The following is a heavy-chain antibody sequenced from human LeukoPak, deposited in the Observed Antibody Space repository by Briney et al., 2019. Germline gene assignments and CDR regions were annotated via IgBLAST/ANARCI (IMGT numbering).Heavy chain of an antibody. J-gene: IGHJ4*02. Sequence: GGSLRLSCAASGFTFSSYAMHWVRQAPGKGLEWVAVISYDGSNKYYADSVKGRFTISRDNSKNTLYLQMNSLRAEDTAVYYCARDEPALVYAYPALFNYWGQGTLVTVSS. CDR2: ISYDGSNK. CDR3: ARDEPALVYAYPALFNY. CDR1: GFTFSSYA. V-gene: IGHV3-30-3*01. D-gene: IGHD2-8*01.